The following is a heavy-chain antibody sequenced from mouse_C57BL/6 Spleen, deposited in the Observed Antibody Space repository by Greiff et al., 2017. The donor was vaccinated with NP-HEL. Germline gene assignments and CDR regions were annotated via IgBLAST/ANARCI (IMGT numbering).Heavy chain of an antibody. CDR1: GYTFTDYY. D-gene: IGHD4-1*01. CDR3: ARLDWDLYYFDY. J-gene: IGHJ2*01. V-gene: IGHV1-26*01. CDR2: INPNNGGT. Sequence: EVQLQQSGPELVKPGASVKISCKASGYTFTDYYMNWVKQSHGKSLEWIGDINPNNGGTSYNQKFKGKATLTVDKSSSTAYMELRSLTSEESAVYYWARLDWDLYYFDYWGQGTTLTVSS.